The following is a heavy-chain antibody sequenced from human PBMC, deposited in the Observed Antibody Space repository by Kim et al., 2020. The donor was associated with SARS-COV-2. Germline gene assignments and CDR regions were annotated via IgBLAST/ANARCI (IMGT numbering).Heavy chain of an antibody. J-gene: IGHJ4*02. CDR3: ARDTIVVVPAAIHYFDY. CDR1: GYTFTSYA. V-gene: IGHV7-4-1*02. CDR2: INTNTGNP. Sequence: ASVKVSCKASGYTFTSYAMNWVRQAPGQGLEWMGWINTNTGNPTYAQGFTGRFVFSLDTSVSTAYLQISSLKAEDTAVYYCARDTIVVVPAAIHYFDYWGQGTLVTCSS. D-gene: IGHD2-2*01.